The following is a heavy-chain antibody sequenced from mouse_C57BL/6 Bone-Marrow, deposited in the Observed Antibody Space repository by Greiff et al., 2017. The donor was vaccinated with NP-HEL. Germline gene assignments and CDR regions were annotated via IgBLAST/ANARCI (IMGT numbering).Heavy chain of an antibody. D-gene: IGHD1-1*01. V-gene: IGHV5-16*01. CDR3: ARDYGSSPYWYIDV. CDR2: INYDGSST. CDR1: GFTFSAYY. Sequence: EVKLMVSEGGLVQPGSSMKLSCTASGFTFSAYYMALVRQVPEKGLDWVANINYDGSSTYYLDSLKSRFIISRDNAKNILYLQMSSLKSEDTATYYCARDYGSSPYWYIDVWGTGTTVTVSS. J-gene: IGHJ1*03.